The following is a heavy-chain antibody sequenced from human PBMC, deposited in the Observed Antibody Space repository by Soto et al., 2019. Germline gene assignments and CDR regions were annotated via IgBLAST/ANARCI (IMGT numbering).Heavy chain of an antibody. CDR2: INPISGTA. V-gene: IGHV1-2*02. CDR3: ARDGTEADYFDY. J-gene: IGHJ4*02. Sequence: ASVKVSCKASGYTFTGYYMHWVRQAPGQGLEWMGGINPISGTANYAQKFQGRVTMTADKSTSTAYMELSSLRSEDTAVYYCARDGTEADYFDYWGQGTLVTVSS. CDR1: GYTFTGYY. D-gene: IGHD1-26*01.